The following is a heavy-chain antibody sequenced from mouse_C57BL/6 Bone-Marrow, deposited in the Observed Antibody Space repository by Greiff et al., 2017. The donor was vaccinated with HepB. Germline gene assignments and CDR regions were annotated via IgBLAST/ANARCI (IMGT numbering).Heavy chain of an antibody. D-gene: IGHD2-5*01. CDR3: ARHSNLYAMDY. V-gene: IGHV5-6*01. CDR1: GFTFSSYG. CDR2: ISSGGSYT. J-gene: IGHJ4*01. Sequence: EVHLVESGGDLVKPGGSLKLSCAASGFTFSSYGISWVRQTPDKRLEWVATISSGGSYTYYPDSVKGRFTISRDNAKNTLYLQMSSLKSEDTAMYYCARHSNLYAMDYWGQGTSVTVSS.